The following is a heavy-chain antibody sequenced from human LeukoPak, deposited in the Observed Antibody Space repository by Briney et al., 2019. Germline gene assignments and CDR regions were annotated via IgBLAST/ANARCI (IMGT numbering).Heavy chain of an antibody. Sequence: PSETLSLTCTVSGGSISSSSYYWGWIRQPPGKGLEWIGSIYYSGSTYYNPSLKSRVTISVDTSKNQFSLKLSSVTAADTAVYYCAGVRSGYEYYYYYYMDVWGKGTTVTVSS. D-gene: IGHD5-12*01. CDR3: AGVRSGYEYYYYYYMDV. V-gene: IGHV4-39*07. J-gene: IGHJ6*03. CDR1: GGSISSSSYY. CDR2: IYYSGST.